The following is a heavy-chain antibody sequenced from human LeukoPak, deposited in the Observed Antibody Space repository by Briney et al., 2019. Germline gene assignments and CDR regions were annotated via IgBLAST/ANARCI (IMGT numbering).Heavy chain of an antibody. Sequence: SVKVSCKASGGTFSSYAISWVRQAPGQGLEWMGGIIPIFGTANYAQKFQGRVTITTDESTSTAYMELGSLRSEDTAVYYCARGPMVVTNTPFDYWGQGTLVTVSS. D-gene: IGHD4-23*01. CDR2: IIPIFGTA. J-gene: IGHJ4*02. V-gene: IGHV1-69*05. CDR1: GGTFSSYA. CDR3: ARGPMVVTNTPFDY.